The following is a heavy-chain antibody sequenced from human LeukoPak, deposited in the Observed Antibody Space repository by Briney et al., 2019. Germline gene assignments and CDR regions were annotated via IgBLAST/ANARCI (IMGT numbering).Heavy chain of an antibody. CDR2: ISGRGGST. V-gene: IGHV3-23*01. CDR1: GFTFSSYA. J-gene: IGHJ3*02. Sequence: GGSLRLSCAASGFTFSSYAMSWVRQAPGKGLEWVSAISGRGGSTYYADSVKGRFTISRDNSKNTLYLQMNSLRAEDTAVYYCAKGPPSTYCSSTSCRNYDAFDIWGQGTMVTVSS. CDR3: AKGPPSTYCSSTSCRNYDAFDI. D-gene: IGHD2-2*01.